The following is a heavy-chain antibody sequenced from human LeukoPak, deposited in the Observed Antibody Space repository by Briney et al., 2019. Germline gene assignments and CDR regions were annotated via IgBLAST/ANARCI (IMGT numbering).Heavy chain of an antibody. CDR1: GYTFTGYY. CDR3: ARATPGGYSSGWYNY. Sequence: ASVKVSCKASGYTFTGYYMHWVRQAPGQGLEWMGWINPNSGGTNYAQKFQGRVTMTRDTSISTAYMELSRLRSDDTAVYYCARATPGGYSSGWYNYWGQGTLVTVSS. CDR2: INPNSGGT. J-gene: IGHJ4*02. D-gene: IGHD6-19*01. V-gene: IGHV1-2*02.